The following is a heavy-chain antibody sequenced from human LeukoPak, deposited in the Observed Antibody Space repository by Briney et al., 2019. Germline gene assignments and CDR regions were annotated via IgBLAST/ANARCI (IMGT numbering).Heavy chain of an antibody. CDR3: ARLWNGDRSLYYYYGMDV. CDR2: IYTSGSTP. CDR1: GGSINSYY. V-gene: IGHV4-4*07. D-gene: IGHD4-17*01. J-gene: IGHJ6*02. Sequence: SETLSLTCTVSGGSINSYYWSWIRQSAGKGLEWIGRIYTSGSTPDYSPSLKSRVTMSIDTSKNQFSLQLSSVTAADTAVYYCARLWNGDRSLYYYYGMDVWGQGTTVTVSS.